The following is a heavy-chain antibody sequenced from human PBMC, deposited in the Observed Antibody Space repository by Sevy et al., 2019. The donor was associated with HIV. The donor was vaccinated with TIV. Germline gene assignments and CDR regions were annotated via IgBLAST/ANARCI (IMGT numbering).Heavy chain of an antibody. Sequence: GGSLRLSCAASGFTFSNAWMIWVRQAPGKGLEWVGRIKSKTDGETTDYAAPVKGRFTISRDDSKNTLYLQMNSLKSEDTAVYYCATGIVGAVAGSAVVFDYWGHGTLVTVSS. CDR1: GFTFSNAW. CDR2: IKSKTDGETT. V-gene: IGHV3-15*01. D-gene: IGHD6-19*01. CDR3: ATGIVGAVAGSAVVFDY. J-gene: IGHJ4*01.